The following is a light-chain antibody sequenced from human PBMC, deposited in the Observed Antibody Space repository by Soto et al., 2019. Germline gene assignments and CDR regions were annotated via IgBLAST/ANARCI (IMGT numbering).Light chain of an antibody. CDR1: SSDVGGYNY. Sequence: QSALTQPRSVSGAPGQSVTISCTGTSSDVGGYNYVSWYQQHPGKAPKVMIYDVSERPSGVPDRFSGSKSGNTASLTISGLQDEEEDDYYYCSYAGRPRYVFGTGTKLTVL. CDR3: CSYAGRPRYV. CDR2: DVS. J-gene: IGLJ1*01. V-gene: IGLV2-11*01.